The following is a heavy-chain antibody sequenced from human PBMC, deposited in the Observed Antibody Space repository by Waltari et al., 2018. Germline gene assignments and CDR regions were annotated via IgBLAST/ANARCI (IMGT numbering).Heavy chain of an antibody. CDR2: MKPNSGNT. V-gene: IGHV1-8*01. CDR1: GYTFTSYH. CDR3: ARSLYYDFWSGYYGSYGMDV. J-gene: IGHJ6*02. D-gene: IGHD3-3*01. Sequence: QVQLVQSGAEVKKPGASVKVSCKASGYTFTSYHINWVRQATGQGLEWMGWMKPNSGNTGYAQKFQGRVTMTRNTSISTAYMELSSLRSEDTAVYYCARSLYYDFWSGYYGSYGMDVWGQGTTVTVSS.